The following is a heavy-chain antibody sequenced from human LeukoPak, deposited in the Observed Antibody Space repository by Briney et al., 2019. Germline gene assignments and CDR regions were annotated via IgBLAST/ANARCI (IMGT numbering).Heavy chain of an antibody. D-gene: IGHD6-19*01. J-gene: IGHJ3*02. CDR1: GFTFSSYS. CDR3: AGGYSSGWYLGAFDI. CDR2: ISSSSSYI. V-gene: IGHV3-21*04. Sequence: GGSLRLSCAASGFTFSSYSMNWVRQAPGKGLEWVSSISSSSSYIYYADSVKGRFTISRDNAKNSLYLQMNSLRAEDTAVYYCAGGYSSGWYLGAFDIWGQGTMVTVSS.